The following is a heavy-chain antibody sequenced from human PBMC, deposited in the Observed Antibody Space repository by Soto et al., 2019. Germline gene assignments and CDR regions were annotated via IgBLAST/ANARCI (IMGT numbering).Heavy chain of an antibody. Sequence: SETLSLTCAVYGGSFSGYYWSWIRQPPGKGLEWIGEINHSGSTNYNPSLKSRVTISVDTSKNQFSLKLSSVTAADTAVYYCARGRDVVVVAAWRHNWFDPWGHGTLVTVPQ. CDR1: GGSFSGYY. CDR3: ARGRDVVVVAAWRHNWFDP. CDR2: INHSGST. J-gene: IGHJ5*02. D-gene: IGHD2-15*01. V-gene: IGHV4-34*01.